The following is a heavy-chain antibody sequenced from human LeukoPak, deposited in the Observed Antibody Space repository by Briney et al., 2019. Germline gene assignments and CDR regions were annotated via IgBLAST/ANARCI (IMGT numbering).Heavy chain of an antibody. D-gene: IGHD5-24*01. J-gene: IGHJ4*02. CDR2: IYPGDSDT. CDR3: TRLISRGSDYNYVDD. Sequence: PGESLKISCKGSGYSFSNSWIGWVRQMPGKGLEWMGIIYPGDSDTRYSPSFQGQVTISADKSITTAYLQWSSLKASDTAMYYCTRLISRGSDYNYVDDWGQGTLITVSS. CDR1: GYSFSNSW. V-gene: IGHV5-51*01.